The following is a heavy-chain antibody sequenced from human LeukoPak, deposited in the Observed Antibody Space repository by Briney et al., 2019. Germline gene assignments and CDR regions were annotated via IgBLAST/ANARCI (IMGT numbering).Heavy chain of an antibody. CDR2: IYYSGST. Sequence: SETLSLTCTVSGGSISSYYWSWIRQPPGKGLEWIGYIYYSGSTNYNPSLKSRVTISVDTSKNQFSLKLSSVTAADTAVYYCARDPVGGTIFGVVSNIWGQGTMVTVSS. CDR1: GGSISSYY. V-gene: IGHV4-59*01. CDR3: ARDPVGGTIFGVVSNI. D-gene: IGHD3-3*01. J-gene: IGHJ3*02.